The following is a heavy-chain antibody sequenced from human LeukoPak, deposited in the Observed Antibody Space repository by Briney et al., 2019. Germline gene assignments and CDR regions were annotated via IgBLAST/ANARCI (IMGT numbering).Heavy chain of an antibody. CDR2: IIPIFGTA. Sequence: SVKVSCKASGGTFSSYAISWVRQAPGQGLEWMGGIIPIFGTANYAQKFQGRVTITADKSTSTAYMELSSLRSEDTAVYYCARAPGYYYDSSGYPFDYWGQGTLVTVSS. V-gene: IGHV1-69*06. CDR1: GGTFSSYA. D-gene: IGHD3-22*01. J-gene: IGHJ4*02. CDR3: ARAPGYYYDSSGYPFDY.